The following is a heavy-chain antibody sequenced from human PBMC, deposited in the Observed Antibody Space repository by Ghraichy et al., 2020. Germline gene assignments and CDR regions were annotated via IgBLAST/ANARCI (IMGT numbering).Heavy chain of an antibody. V-gene: IGHV4-59*11. CDR2: IYYSGAT. J-gene: IGHJ4*02. Sequence: SETLSLTCTVSGVSISSHYWSWIRQPPGKTLEWIGYIYYSGATNYKPSLTSRVTMSIDTSKNQFSLQLSSVTAADTAVYYCAREGPFCSGGRCNKYFDYWGQGNLVTVSS. CDR1: GVSISSHY. CDR3: AREGPFCSGGRCNKYFDY. D-gene: IGHD2-15*01.